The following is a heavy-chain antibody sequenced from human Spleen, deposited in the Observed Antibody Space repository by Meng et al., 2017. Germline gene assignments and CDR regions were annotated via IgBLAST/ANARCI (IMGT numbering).Heavy chain of an antibody. D-gene: IGHD6-19*01. J-gene: IGHJ4*02. CDR2: IYWDDDK. CDR1: GFSLSTSGVG. Sequence: QITLKESGATLVKPTQTLTLTCTFSGFSLSTSGVGVGWIRQPPGKALQWLALIYWDDDKRYSPSLKSRLTITKDTSKNQVVLSMTNMDPVDTATYYCAHRGIAVAAYDYWGQGTLVTVSS. CDR3: AHRGIAVAAYDY. V-gene: IGHV2-5*02.